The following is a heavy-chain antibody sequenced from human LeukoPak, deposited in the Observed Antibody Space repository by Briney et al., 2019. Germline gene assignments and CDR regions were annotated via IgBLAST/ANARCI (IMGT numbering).Heavy chain of an antibody. CDR1: GFTFSSYG. J-gene: IGHJ5*02. CDR3: ARELSGRFDP. D-gene: IGHD3-10*01. CDR2: IWYDGSNK. Sequence: GESLMISCAASGFTFSSYGMHWVRQAPGKGLEWVAVIWYDGSNKYYADSVKGRFTISRDNSKNTLYLQMNSLRAEDTAVYYCARELSGRFDPWGQGTLVTVSS. V-gene: IGHV3-33*01.